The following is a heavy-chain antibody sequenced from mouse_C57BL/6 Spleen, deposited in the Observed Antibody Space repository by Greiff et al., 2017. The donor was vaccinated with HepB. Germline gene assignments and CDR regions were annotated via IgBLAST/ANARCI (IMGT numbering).Heavy chain of an antibody. V-gene: IGHV5-4*01. Sequence: EVQGVESGGGLVKPGGSLKLSCAASGFTFSSYAMSWVRQTPEERLEWVATISDGGSYTYYPDNVKGRFTISRDNAKNNLYLQMSHLKSEDTAMYYCASDYGSSYWYFDVWGTGTTVTVSS. CDR2: ISDGGSYT. CDR3: ASDYGSSYWYFDV. J-gene: IGHJ1*03. CDR1: GFTFSSYA. D-gene: IGHD1-1*01.